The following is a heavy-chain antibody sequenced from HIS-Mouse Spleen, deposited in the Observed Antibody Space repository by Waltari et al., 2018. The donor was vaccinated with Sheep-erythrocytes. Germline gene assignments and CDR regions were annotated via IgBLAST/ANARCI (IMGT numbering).Heavy chain of an antibody. CDR3: ARGHPDYGDYDAFDI. V-gene: IGHV3-53*01. CDR1: GFTVSSNY. CDR2: IYSGGST. D-gene: IGHD4-17*01. Sequence: EVQLVESGGGLIQPGGSLRLSCAASGFTVSSNYMSWVRQAPGKGLEWVSVIYSGGSTYDADSVKGRCTLSRDNSKNTLYLQMNSLRAEDTAVYYCARGHPDYGDYDAFDIWGQGTMVTVSS. J-gene: IGHJ3*02.